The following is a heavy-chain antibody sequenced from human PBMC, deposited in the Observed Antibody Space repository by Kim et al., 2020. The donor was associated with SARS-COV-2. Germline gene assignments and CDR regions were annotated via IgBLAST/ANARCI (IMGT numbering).Heavy chain of an antibody. Sequence: SVKVSCKASGGTFSTYAISWVRQAPGQGLEWMGKIIPILDITNYAQKFQGRVTITADKSTSTAYMELSSLRSEDTAVYYCARDVPGKGYGCAPWGQGTLVTVSS. V-gene: IGHV1-69*04. CDR1: GGTFSTYA. CDR3: ARDVPGKGYGCAP. CDR2: IIPILDIT. J-gene: IGHJ5*02. D-gene: IGHD5-18*01.